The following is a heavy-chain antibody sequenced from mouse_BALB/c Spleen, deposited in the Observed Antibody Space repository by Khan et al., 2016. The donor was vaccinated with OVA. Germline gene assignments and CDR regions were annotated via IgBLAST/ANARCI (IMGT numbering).Heavy chain of an antibody. CDR2: IDPSTGYT. Sequence: QVQLKQSGAELAKPGASLKMSCTASGYTFTTYWIHWVKQRPGQGLEWIGYIDPSTGYTEYNQKFKDKATLTADKSSSTAYMQLTSLTSEDSAVYYCARRGRYGIFAYWGQGTLVTVS. CDR3: ARRGRYGIFAY. J-gene: IGHJ3*01. V-gene: IGHV1-7*01. CDR1: GYTFTTYW. D-gene: IGHD2-1*01.